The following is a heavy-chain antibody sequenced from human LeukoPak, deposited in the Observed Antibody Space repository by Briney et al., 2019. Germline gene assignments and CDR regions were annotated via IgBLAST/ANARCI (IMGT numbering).Heavy chain of an antibody. J-gene: IGHJ3*02. V-gene: IGHV3-21*01. CDR1: GSTSSSYS. CDR2: ISSGSTYI. CDR3: TREGVDVFDI. D-gene: IGHD3-10*01. Sequence: GGSLRLSCAASGSTSSSYSMNWVRQAPGKGLEWVSSISSGSTYIYYADSVKGRFTISRDNTKNSLYLQMNSLRAEDTAVYYCTREGVDVFDIWGQGTMVTVSS.